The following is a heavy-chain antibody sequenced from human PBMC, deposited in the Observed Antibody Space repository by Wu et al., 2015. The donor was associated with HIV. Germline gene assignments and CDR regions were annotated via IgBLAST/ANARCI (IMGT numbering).Heavy chain of an antibody. Sequence: QVQLVQSGAEVKKPGSSVKVSCKASGGTFSSYAISWVRQAPEQGLEWMGGIIPIFGTANYAQKFQGRVTITTDESMSTAYMELSSLRSEDTAVYYCASSIAAAGTKPTFDYWGQGTLVTVSS. V-gene: IGHV1-69*05. J-gene: IGHJ4*02. CDR2: IIPIFGTA. CDR1: GGTFSSYA. CDR3: ASSIAAAGTKPTFDY. D-gene: IGHD6-13*01.